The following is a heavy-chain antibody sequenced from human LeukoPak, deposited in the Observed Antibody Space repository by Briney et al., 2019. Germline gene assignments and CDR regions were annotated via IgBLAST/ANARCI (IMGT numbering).Heavy chain of an antibody. V-gene: IGHV1-2*02. D-gene: IGHD3-10*01. CDR3: ARRAVVRGVTDY. Sequence: ASVKVSCKASGYTFTGDYMHWARQAPGQGLEWMGWINPNTGGTNYAQKFQGRVTMTRDTSISTAYMELSRLTSDDTAVYYCARRAVVRGVTDYWGQGTLVTVSS. CDR1: GYTFTGDY. CDR2: INPNTGGT. J-gene: IGHJ4*02.